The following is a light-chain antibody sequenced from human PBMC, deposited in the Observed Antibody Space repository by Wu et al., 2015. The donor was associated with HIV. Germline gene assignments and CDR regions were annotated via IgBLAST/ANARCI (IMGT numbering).Light chain of an antibody. CDR3: QQLSNFPFT. J-gene: IGKJ3*01. Sequence: DIQLTQSPSFLSASIGDRVTITCRASPAISSYLVWYQQKPGKAPKLLIYAASTLQSGVPSRFSGSGSGTEFTLTVSSLQSDDFATYYCQQLSNFPFTFGPGTKVDIK. V-gene: IGKV1-9*01. CDR2: AAS. CDR1: PAISSY.